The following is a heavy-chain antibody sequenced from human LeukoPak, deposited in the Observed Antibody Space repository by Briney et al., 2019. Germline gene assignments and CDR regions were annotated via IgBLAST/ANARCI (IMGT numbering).Heavy chain of an antibody. V-gene: IGHV5-51*01. CDR1: GYSFANYW. D-gene: IGHD7-27*01. Sequence: GESLKISCKDSGYSFANYWIGWVRQMPGKGLEWMGIIHPGDSDTKYSPSFQGQVTISADRSISTAYLQWGSLKASDTAVYYCARHNNWGFDYWGQGALVTVSS. CDR2: IHPGDSDT. CDR3: ARHNNWGFDY. J-gene: IGHJ4*02.